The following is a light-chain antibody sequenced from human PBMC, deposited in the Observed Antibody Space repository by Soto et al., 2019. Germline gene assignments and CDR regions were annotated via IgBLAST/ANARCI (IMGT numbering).Light chain of an antibody. CDR3: QQYGNLPIT. V-gene: IGKV1-33*01. Sequence: DIQMTQSPSSLYASVGDRVTITCQASQDMRNFLNWYQQKPGKAPELLIYDASKLGAGVPSRFSGSGSGTHFTLIISSLQPEDIATYFCQQYGNLPITFGQGTRLEIK. CDR2: DAS. J-gene: IGKJ5*01. CDR1: QDMRNF.